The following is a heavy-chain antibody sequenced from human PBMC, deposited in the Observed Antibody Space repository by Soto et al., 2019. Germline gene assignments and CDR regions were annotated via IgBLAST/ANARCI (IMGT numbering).Heavy chain of an antibody. J-gene: IGHJ3*02. V-gene: IGHV1-69*13. CDR3: ARGSYGDKYDAFDI. Sequence: ASVKVSCKASGGTFSSYAISWVRQAPGQGLEWMGGIIPIFGTANYAQKFQGRVTITADESTSTAYMELSSLRSEDTAVYYCARGSYGDKYDAFDIWGQGTMVTVSS. CDR2: IIPIFGTA. CDR1: GGTFSSYA. D-gene: IGHD4-17*01.